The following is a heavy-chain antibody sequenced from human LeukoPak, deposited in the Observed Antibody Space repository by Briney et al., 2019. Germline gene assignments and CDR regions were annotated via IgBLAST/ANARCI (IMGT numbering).Heavy chain of an antibody. CDR1: GYSFTTCW. D-gene: IGHD6-13*01. Sequence: KGGESLKISCKGSGYSFTTCWIAWVRQMPGKGLEWMGIIYPGDSDTRYSPSFQGQVTISADKSITTAYLHWSSLKASDTAMYYCARGRPAADKFHYFDYWGQGTLVTVSS. V-gene: IGHV5-51*01. J-gene: IGHJ4*02. CDR3: ARGRPAADKFHYFDY. CDR2: IYPGDSDT.